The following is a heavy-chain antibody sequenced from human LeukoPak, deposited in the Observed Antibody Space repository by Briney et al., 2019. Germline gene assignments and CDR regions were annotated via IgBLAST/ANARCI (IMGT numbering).Heavy chain of an antibody. J-gene: IGHJ4*02. CDR2: ITTSSSYT. CDR3: ARGGVDYYGSGTYYLMYYFDY. D-gene: IGHD3-10*01. V-gene: IGHV3-21*04. CDR1: GFTFSTYT. Sequence: GGSLRLSCAASGFTFSTYTMNWVRQAPGKGLEWVSSITTSSSYTYYADSVKGRFTISRDNAKNSLYLQMNSLRAEDTAVYFCARGGVDYYGSGTYYLMYYFDYWGQGALVTVSS.